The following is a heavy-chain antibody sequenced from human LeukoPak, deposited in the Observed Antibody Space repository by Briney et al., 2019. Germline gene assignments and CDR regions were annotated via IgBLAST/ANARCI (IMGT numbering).Heavy chain of an antibody. J-gene: IGHJ4*02. CDR3: AKERDETGYFNAPFDQ. CDR1: GFTFSSYA. V-gene: IGHV3-23*01. Sequence: GGSLRLSCAASGFTFSSYAMSWVRQAPGKGLEWVSGISGSGGTTFYADSVEGRFTISRDNSNNTLFLQMDRLKGEDTAVYFCAKERDETGYFNAPFDQWGQGTLVTVSS. CDR2: ISGSGGTT. D-gene: IGHD3-9*01.